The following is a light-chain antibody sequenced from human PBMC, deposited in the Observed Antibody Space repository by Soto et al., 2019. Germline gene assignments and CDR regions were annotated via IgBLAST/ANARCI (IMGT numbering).Light chain of an antibody. J-gene: IGLJ1*01. Sequence: QAASVSGSPGQSITISCTGTSSDVGGYNHVSWYQHHPGKAPKLMIYEVSNRPSGVSNRFSGSKSGNTASLTISGLQAEDEADYYCCSFTSSNTHVFGTGTKLTVL. V-gene: IGLV2-14*01. CDR2: EVS. CDR1: SSDVGGYNH. CDR3: CSFTSSNTHV.